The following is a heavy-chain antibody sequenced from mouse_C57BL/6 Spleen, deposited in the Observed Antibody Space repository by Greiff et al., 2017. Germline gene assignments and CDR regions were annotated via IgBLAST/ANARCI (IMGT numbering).Heavy chain of an antibody. J-gene: IGHJ3*01. Sequence: QVQLQQPGAELVKPGASVKLSCKASGYTFTSYWMHWVKQRPGQGLEWIGMINPNSGSTNYNEKFKSKATLTVDKSSSTAYMQLSSLTSEDSAVYYCARIPFITTVVWDWGQGTLVTVSA. CDR1: GYTFTSYW. D-gene: IGHD1-1*01. CDR3: ARIPFITTVVWD. V-gene: IGHV1-64*01. CDR2: INPNSGST.